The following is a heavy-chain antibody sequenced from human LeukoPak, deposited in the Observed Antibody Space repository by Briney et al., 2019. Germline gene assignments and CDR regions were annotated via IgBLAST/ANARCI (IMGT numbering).Heavy chain of an antibody. CDR1: GFTFSSYW. CDR2: ISGSGGST. V-gene: IGHV3-23*01. CDR3: AREGSIVGATLD. J-gene: IGHJ4*02. D-gene: IGHD1-26*01. Sequence: GGSLRLSCAASGFTFSSYWMSWVRQAPGKGLEWVSAISGSGGSTYYADSVKGRFTISRDNSKNTLYLQMNSLRAEDTAVYYCAREGSIVGATLDWGQGTLVTVSS.